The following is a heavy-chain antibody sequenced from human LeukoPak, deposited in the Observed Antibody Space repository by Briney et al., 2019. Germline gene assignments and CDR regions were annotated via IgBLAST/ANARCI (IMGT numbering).Heavy chain of an antibody. Sequence: GGSLRFSCAASGFTFSNYGMHWARQAPGKGLEYVSAITNNGAATFYANSVKGRFTISRDNSRNTLYLQMGSLRADDMAVYYCVRIGSGSQSDYWGQGTLVTVSS. CDR1: GFTFSNYG. D-gene: IGHD1-26*01. V-gene: IGHV3-64*01. CDR2: ITNNGAAT. J-gene: IGHJ4*02. CDR3: VRIGSGSQSDY.